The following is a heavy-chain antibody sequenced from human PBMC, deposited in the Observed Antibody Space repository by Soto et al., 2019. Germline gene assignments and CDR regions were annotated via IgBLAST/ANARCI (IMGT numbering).Heavy chain of an antibody. J-gene: IGHJ4*02. Sequence: EVQLLESGGGLVQPGGSLRLSCAASGFTFSSYAMSWVRQAPGKGLEWVSAINGSGGSTYYADSVKGRFTISRDNSKNTLYLQMNSLRAEDTAVYYCAKSGNGAVAGTWVDYWGQGTLVTVSS. CDR3: AKSGNGAVAGTWVDY. CDR2: INGSGGST. D-gene: IGHD6-19*01. CDR1: GFTFSSYA. V-gene: IGHV3-23*01.